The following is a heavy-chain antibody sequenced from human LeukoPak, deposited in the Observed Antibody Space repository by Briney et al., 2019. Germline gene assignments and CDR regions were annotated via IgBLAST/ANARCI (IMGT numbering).Heavy chain of an antibody. J-gene: IGHJ3*02. CDR1: GFTVSSNY. Sequence: PGGSLRLSWAASGFTVSSNYISWVRQVPGKGLEWVSVIYSGGTTYYADSVKGRFTISRDNSKNSLYLQMNSLRAEDTAVYYCASQSTPVLPFDIWGQGTMVTVSS. V-gene: IGHV3-66*04. CDR3: ASQSTPVLPFDI. CDR2: IYSGGTT.